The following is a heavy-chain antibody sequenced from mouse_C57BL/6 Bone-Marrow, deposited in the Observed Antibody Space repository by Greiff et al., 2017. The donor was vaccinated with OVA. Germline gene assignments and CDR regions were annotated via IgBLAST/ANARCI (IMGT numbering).Heavy chain of an antibody. CDR3: ARWRDYGSGDY. D-gene: IGHD1-2*01. CDR2: IYPGDGDT. V-gene: IGHV1-80*01. J-gene: IGHJ2*01. Sequence: VKLMESGAELVKPGASVTISCKASGYAFTSYWMHWVKQRPGQGLEWLGLIYPGDGDTNYNGKFKGKATLTADKSSSTAYMQLSSLTSEDSAVYFCARWRDYGSGDYWGQGTTLTVSS. CDR1: GYAFTSYW.